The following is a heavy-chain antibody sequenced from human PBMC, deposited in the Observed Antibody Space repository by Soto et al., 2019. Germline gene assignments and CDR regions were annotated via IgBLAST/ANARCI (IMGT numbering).Heavy chain of an antibody. CDR2: ISYDGSNK. Sequence: QVQLVESGGGVVQPGRSLRLSCAASGFTFSSYVMHWVRQAPGKGLEWVAVISYDGSNKYYAVSVKGLFTISRDNSKNTLYLQMNSLRAEDTAVYYCARVVVAARLNFYYGMDVWGQGTTVTVSS. J-gene: IGHJ6*02. D-gene: IGHD2-15*01. CDR3: ARVVVAARLNFYYGMDV. CDR1: GFTFSSYV. V-gene: IGHV3-30-3*01.